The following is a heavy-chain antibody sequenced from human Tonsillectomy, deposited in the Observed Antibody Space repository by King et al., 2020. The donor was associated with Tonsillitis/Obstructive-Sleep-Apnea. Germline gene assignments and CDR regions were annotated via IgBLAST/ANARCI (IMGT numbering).Heavy chain of an antibody. CDR3: ARDRKEGQWLHYYNHYGMDV. CDR1: GFTFSSYA. Sequence: VQLVESGGGVVQPGRSLRLSCAASGFTFSSYAMHWVRQAPGKGLEWVAVTSYDGSNKYYADSVKGRFTISRDNSKNTLYLQMNSLRAEDTAVYYCARDRKEGQWLHYYNHYGMDVWGQGTTVTVSS. D-gene: IGHD5-12*01. V-gene: IGHV3-30*04. CDR2: TSYDGSNK. J-gene: IGHJ6*02.